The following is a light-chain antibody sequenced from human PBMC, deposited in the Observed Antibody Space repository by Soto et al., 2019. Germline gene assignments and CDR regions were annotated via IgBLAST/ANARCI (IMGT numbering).Light chain of an antibody. CDR1: QGISNY. CDR3: QKYICL. Sequence: DIQMTQSPSSLSASVGDRVTITCRASQGISNYLAWYQQKPGKVPKLLIYAASTLQSGVTSRFSGSGSGTEFTFTISSLQPDDVETYYCQKYICLFGQGTKVLLK. J-gene: IGKJ1*01. CDR2: AAS. V-gene: IGKV1-27*01.